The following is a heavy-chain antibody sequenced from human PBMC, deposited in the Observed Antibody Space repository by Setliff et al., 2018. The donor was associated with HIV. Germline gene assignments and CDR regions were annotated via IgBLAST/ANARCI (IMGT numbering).Heavy chain of an antibody. CDR2: IFTSGST. D-gene: IGHD3-10*01. Sequence: SETLSLTCTVSGGSISSYCRNWIRQSPGRGLEWIGYIFTSGSTKYNPSLQSRVTMSIDTSKNQFSLKLTSVTAADTAVYYCARRIDNSGSFPDKNWFDTWGQGSLVTVSS. V-gene: IGHV4-4*09. J-gene: IGHJ5*02. CDR1: GGSISSYC. CDR3: ARRIDNSGSFPDKNWFDT.